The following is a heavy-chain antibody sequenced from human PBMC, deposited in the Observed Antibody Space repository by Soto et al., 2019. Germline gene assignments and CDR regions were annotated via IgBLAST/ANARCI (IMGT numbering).Heavy chain of an antibody. D-gene: IGHD2-2*01. CDR1: GYTFSSYG. CDR3: ARGPGYEVDY. J-gene: IGHJ4*02. CDR2: ISGYNGNT. Sequence: ASVKVSCKASGYTFSSYGINWMRQAPGQGLEWMGYISGYNGNTIYAQRLQGRVTMTTDTSTSTAYMELRSLRSDDTAVYYCARGPGYEVDYWGQGTLVTVSS. V-gene: IGHV1-18*01.